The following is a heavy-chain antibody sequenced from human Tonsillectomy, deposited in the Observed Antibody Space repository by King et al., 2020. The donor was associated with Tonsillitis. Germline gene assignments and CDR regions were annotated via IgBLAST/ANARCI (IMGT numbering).Heavy chain of an antibody. Sequence: VQLVESGGGLVQPGRSLRLSCAASGFTFDDYAMHWVRQAPGKGLEWVSGISWNSGSIAYADSVKGRFTISRDNAKNYMYLTMNSLRAEDTALYYCAKGYGSGSRTAYGMDVWGQGTTVTVSS. J-gene: IGHJ6*02. CDR3: AKGYGSGSRTAYGMDV. CDR2: ISWNSGSI. CDR1: GFTFDDYA. D-gene: IGHD3-10*01. V-gene: IGHV3-9*01.